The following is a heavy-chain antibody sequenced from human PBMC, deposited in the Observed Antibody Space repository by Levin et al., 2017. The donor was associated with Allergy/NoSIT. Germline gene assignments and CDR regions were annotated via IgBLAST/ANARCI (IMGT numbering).Heavy chain of an antibody. CDR3: AKGGYSSSWYCLDY. Sequence: GGSLRLSCAASGFTFSSHALNWVRQAPGKGLEWVSGISGSGDDSNYADTVKGRFTISRDNSKNILYLQMNSLRVEDTALYYCAKGGYSSSWYCLDYWGQGTLVTVSS. J-gene: IGHJ4*02. CDR1: GFTFSSHA. CDR2: ISGSGDDS. D-gene: IGHD6-13*01. V-gene: IGHV3-23*01.